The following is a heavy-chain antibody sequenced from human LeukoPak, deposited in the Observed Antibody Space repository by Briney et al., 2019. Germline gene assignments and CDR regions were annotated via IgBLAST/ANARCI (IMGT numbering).Heavy chain of an antibody. CDR3: ARVRLADERAWAY. CDR2: ITPKSGDT. D-gene: IGHD3-3*02. J-gene: IGHJ4*02. V-gene: IGHV1-2*02. CDR1: GYTFSDFY. Sequence: GASVKVSCKASGYTFSDFYIHWVRQPPGQGLEYVGWITPKSGDTYSPQRFQGRVTMTRDASISTAYMELSSLRSDDTAVYFCARVRLADERAWAYWGQGTLVTVSS.